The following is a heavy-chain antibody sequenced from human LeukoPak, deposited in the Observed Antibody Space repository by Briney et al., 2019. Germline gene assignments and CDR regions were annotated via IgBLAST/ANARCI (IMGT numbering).Heavy chain of an antibody. Sequence: SVKVSCKASGYTFTSYAISWVRQAPGQGLEWMGRIIPIFGTANYAQKFQGRVTITTDESTSTAYMELSSLRSEDTAVYYCASIRRVGATSYFDYWGQGTLVTVSS. CDR3: ASIRRVGATSYFDY. CDR1: GYTFTSYA. CDR2: IIPIFGTA. V-gene: IGHV1-69*05. J-gene: IGHJ4*02. D-gene: IGHD1-26*01.